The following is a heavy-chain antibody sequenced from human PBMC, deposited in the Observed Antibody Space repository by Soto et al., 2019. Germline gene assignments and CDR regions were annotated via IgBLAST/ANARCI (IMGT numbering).Heavy chain of an antibody. CDR2: INPNSGGT. D-gene: IGHD3-9*01. J-gene: IGHJ6*03. CDR3: ARGDLIYLTRGYMDV. Sequence: ASVKVSCKASGYTFTGYYMHWVRQAPGQGLEWMGWINPNSGGTNYAQKFQGWVTMTRDTSIRTAYLELSRLGSDDTAVYYCARGDLIYLTRGYMDVWGKGTTVTVSS. CDR1: GYTFTGYY. V-gene: IGHV1-2*04.